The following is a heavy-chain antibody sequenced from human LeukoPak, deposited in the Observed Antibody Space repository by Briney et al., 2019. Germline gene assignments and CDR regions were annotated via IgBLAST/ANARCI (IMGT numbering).Heavy chain of an antibody. Sequence: ASVKVSCTTSGYTFTSYYMHWVRQAPGPGLEWRGILNPSDGSTSYAQKFQGRVTMTRDTSTSTVYMELSSLRSEDTGVYYCARDTLIAVAGTLDYWGQGALVTVSS. CDR1: GYTFTSYY. J-gene: IGHJ4*02. CDR3: ARDTLIAVAGTLDY. V-gene: IGHV1-46*01. CDR2: LNPSDGST. D-gene: IGHD6-19*01.